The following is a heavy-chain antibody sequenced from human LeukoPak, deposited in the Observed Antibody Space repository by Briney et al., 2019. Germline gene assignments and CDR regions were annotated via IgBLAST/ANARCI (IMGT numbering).Heavy chain of an antibody. CDR3: ARGGIAVAVSFDY. J-gene: IGHJ4*02. V-gene: IGHV4-59*01. CDR2: IYYSGST. CDR1: GGSISSYY. Sequence: SETLSLTCTVSGGSISSYYRSWVRQPPGKGLEWIGYIYYSGSTNYNPSLKSRVTISVDTSKNQFSLKLSSVTAADTAVYYCARGGIAVAVSFDYWGQGTLVTVSS. D-gene: IGHD6-19*01.